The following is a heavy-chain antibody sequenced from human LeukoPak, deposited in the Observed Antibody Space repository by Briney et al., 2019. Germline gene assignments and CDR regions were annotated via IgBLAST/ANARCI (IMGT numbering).Heavy chain of an antibody. CDR1: GGSISSYY. J-gene: IGHJ4*02. V-gene: IGHV4-59*01. D-gene: IGHD3-3*01. CDR2: IYYSGST. CDR3: ARGDNDLWSGYKGHYFDY. Sequence: PSETLSLTCTVSGGSISSYYWSWIRQPPGKGLEWIGYIYYSGSTNYNPSLKSRVTISVDTSKNQFSLKLSSVTAADTAVYYCARGDNDLWSGYKGHYFDYWGQGTLVTVSS.